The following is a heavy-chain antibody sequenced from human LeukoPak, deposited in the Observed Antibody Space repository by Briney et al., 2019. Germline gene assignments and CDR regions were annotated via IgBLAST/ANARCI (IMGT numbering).Heavy chain of an antibody. J-gene: IGHJ4*02. CDR3: ARGIKETTVTTGPLDY. CDR1: GGSFSGYY. V-gene: IGHV4-34*01. CDR2: INHSGST. Sequence: SETLSLTCAVYGGSFSGYYWSWIRQPPGKGLEWIGEINHSGSTNYNPSLKSRVTISVDTSKNQFSLKLSSVTAADTAVYYCARGIKETTVTTGPLDYWGQGTLVTVSS. D-gene: IGHD4-17*01.